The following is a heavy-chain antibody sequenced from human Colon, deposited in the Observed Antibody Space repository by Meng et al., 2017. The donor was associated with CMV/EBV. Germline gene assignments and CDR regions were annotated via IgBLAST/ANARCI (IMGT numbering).Heavy chain of an antibody. V-gene: IGHV3-21*01. D-gene: IGHD3-10*01. CDR2: ISISSSFI. CDR3: AGGGSRSYFFDN. J-gene: IGHJ4*02. Sequence: GGSLRLSCAASGFNLNTYSMNWLRQAPGRGLEWVASISISSSFIYYADSVKGRFTISRDNAKNSSSLHMSSLRAEDTAVYYCAGGGSRSYFFDNWGQGTLVTVSS. CDR1: GFNLNTYS.